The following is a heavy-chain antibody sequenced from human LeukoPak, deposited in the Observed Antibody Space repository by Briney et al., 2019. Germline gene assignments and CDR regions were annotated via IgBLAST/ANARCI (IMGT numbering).Heavy chain of an antibody. CDR2: VYTSGST. D-gene: IGHD4-17*01. CDR1: GDSISIYF. CDR3: ARTMTTVTGGGY. Sequence: SETLSLTCTVSGDSISIYFWSWIRQPAGKGLEWVGRVYTSGSTNYNPSLKNRVTMSVDTSKNQFSLKLSSVTAADTAVYYCARTMTTVTGGGYWGQGTLVTVSS. J-gene: IGHJ4*02. V-gene: IGHV4-4*07.